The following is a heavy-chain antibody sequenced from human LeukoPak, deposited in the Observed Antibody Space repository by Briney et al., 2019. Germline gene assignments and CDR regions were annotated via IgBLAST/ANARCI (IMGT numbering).Heavy chain of an antibody. Sequence: ASVKVSCKASGYTFTIYGISWVRQAPGQGLEWMGRIIPILGTANYAQKFQGRVTITADKSTSTAYMELSSLRSEDMAVYYCARDLFFDSSGYDYWGQGTLVTVSS. J-gene: IGHJ4*02. CDR2: IIPILGTA. D-gene: IGHD3-22*01. V-gene: IGHV1-69*04. CDR1: GYTFTIYG. CDR3: ARDLFFDSSGYDY.